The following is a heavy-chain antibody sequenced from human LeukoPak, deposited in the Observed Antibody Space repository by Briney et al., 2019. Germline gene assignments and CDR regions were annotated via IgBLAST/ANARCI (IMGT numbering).Heavy chain of an antibody. CDR1: GGSISSSY. Sequence: SETLSLTCTVSGGSISSSYWSWIRQSAGKGLEWIGRMHASTSTDYNPSLKSRVTMSIDTSKNQFSLKLTSVTAADTAVYYCARDNWNSRGFDYWGQGTLVTVSS. D-gene: IGHD1-1*01. CDR3: ARDNWNSRGFDY. J-gene: IGHJ4*02. V-gene: IGHV4-4*07. CDR2: MHASTST.